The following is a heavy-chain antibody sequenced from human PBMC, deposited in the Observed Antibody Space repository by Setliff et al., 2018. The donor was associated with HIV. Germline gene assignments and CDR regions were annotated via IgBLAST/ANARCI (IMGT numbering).Heavy chain of an antibody. CDR2: INPDSGGT. Sequence: ASVKVSCKASGDTLRDYYIHWVRQAPGQGLEWMGWINPDSGGTNYAQKFQGRVTMTRDTSLNTDYMEVRSLRYDDTAVYYCATDLGSHVLNPWSQGTLVTVSS. J-gene: IGHJ5*02. CDR1: GDTLRDYY. D-gene: IGHD6-13*01. V-gene: IGHV1-2*02. CDR3: ATDLGSHVLNP.